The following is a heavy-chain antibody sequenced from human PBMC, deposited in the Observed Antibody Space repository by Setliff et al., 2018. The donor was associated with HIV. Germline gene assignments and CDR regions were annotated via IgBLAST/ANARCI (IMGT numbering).Heavy chain of an antibody. V-gene: IGHV3-23*01. J-gene: IGHJ3*02. D-gene: IGHD6-19*01. CDR1: GFSFSTYA. CDR2: ISERDGST. CDR3: ANWLSAVAGGWGPYDI. Sequence: GGSLRLSCAASGFSFSTYAMSWVRQAPGKGLEWVSTISERDGSTYYADPVKGRFTISRDNSKNTVYLQLNSLRAEDSAVYYCANWLSAVAGGWGPYDIWGQGTMVTVSS.